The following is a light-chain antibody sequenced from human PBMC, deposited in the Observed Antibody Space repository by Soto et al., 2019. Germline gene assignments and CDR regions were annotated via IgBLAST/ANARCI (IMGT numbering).Light chain of an antibody. J-gene: IGKJ2*01. Sequence: EIVMTQSPATLSVSPGERATLSCRASQSVSSNLAWYQQKPGQAPRLLIYGASTRATGIPARFSGSGSGTEFTLTISSLQSEEFAVYYCQHYNNWPPYTFGQGTKVEIK. CDR1: QSVSSN. CDR3: QHYNNWPPYT. CDR2: GAS. V-gene: IGKV3-15*01.